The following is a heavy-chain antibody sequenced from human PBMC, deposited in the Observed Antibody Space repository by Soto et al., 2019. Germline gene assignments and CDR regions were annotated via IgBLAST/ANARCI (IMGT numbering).Heavy chain of an antibody. Sequence: QEELVQSGAEVKKPGSSVNVSCKASGGTFASYSITWLRQAPGQRLEWMGEIIPLMRTVNYAQKFQDRVTITGVRSTSTVYMALNSLRADDTAVYYCARDPVDLFGYLDVWGQGTTVTVSS. CDR2: IIPLMRTV. D-gene: IGHD2-21*01. CDR3: ARDPVDLFGYLDV. J-gene: IGHJ6*02. CDR1: GGTFASYS. V-gene: IGHV1-69*06.